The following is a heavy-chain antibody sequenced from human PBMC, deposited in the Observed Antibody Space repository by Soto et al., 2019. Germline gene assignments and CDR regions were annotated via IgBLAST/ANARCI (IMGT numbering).Heavy chain of an antibody. CDR3: ARTPNYDFWSGYPWFDP. V-gene: IGHV2-26*01. J-gene: IGHJ5*02. D-gene: IGHD3-3*01. Sequence: SGPTLVNPTETLTLTCTVSGFSLSNARMGVSWIRQPPGKALEWLAHIFSNDEKSYSTSLKSRLTISKDTSKSQVVLTMTNMDPVDTATYYCARTPNYDFWSGYPWFDPWGQGTLVTVSS. CDR1: GFSLSNARMG. CDR2: IFSNDEK.